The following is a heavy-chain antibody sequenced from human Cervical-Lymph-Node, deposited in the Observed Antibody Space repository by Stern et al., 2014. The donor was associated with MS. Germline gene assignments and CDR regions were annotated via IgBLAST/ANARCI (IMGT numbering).Heavy chain of an antibody. CDR1: GGSVRSGTYY. Sequence: QLQLQESGPGLVKPSETLSLTCSVSGGSVRSGTYYWSWFRQPPGKGLEWIGYVSYSGSTNDNPSLDSRATISVDTSKNQFSLTLRSVTAADTAVYYCARGRGINGDYYYFDDWGQGTLVPVYS. CDR2: VSYSGST. D-gene: IGHD4-17*01. CDR3: ARGRGINGDYYYFDD. J-gene: IGHJ4*02. V-gene: IGHV4-61*01.